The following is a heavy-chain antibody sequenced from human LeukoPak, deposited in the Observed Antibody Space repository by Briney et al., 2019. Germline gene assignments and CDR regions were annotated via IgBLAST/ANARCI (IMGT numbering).Heavy chain of an antibody. CDR3: AKDRGYSGYDFDY. CDR2: INPSGGSA. V-gene: IGHV1-46*02. D-gene: IGHD5-12*01. CDR1: GYTFNSYY. J-gene: IGHJ4*02. Sequence: ASVKVSRKAYGYTFNSYYIHWVRQAPGQGLEWRGIINPSGGSASYAQKFQGRVTMTIDTSTSTVYMELSSLRSEDTAVYYCAKDRGYSGYDFDYWGQGTLVTVSS.